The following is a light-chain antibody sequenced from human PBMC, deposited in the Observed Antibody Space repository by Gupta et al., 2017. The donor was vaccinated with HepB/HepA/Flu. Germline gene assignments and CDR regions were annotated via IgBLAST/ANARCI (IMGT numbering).Light chain of an antibody. J-gene: IGLJ3*02. CDR3: LLVYGGAWV. V-gene: IGLV7-43*01. CDR2: TTN. Sequence: QAVVSQEPSLTVSPVGTVTLTCAFNTAAVTNGFFPSWFLQKPGQTPRPLIYTTNSKFSWTPARFSGSLLGGKAALTLSGVQPEDEADYYCLLVYGGAWVFGGGTKLTVL. CDR1: TAAVTNGFF.